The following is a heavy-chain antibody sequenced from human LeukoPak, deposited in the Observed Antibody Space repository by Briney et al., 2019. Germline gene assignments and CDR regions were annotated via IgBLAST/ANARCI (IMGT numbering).Heavy chain of an antibody. CDR3: ARHPRDYYDSSDWFDP. CDR1: GGSISGSGYS. Sequence: SETLSLTCTVSGGSISGSGYSWVWIRQPPGKGLEWIATIYYAGSTYYNPSLKSRVTISVDTSKNQFSLKLSSVTAADTAVYYCARHPRDYYDSSDWFDPWGQGTLVTVSS. J-gene: IGHJ5*02. D-gene: IGHD3-22*01. CDR2: IYYAGST. V-gene: IGHV4-39*01.